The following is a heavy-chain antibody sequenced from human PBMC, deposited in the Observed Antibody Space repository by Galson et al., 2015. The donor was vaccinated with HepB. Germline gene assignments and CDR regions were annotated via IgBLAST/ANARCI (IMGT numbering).Heavy chain of an antibody. CDR2: IKSKSESGTI. J-gene: IGHJ4*02. D-gene: IGHD4-23*01. V-gene: IGHV3-15*01. CDR1: TFIFSTYS. CDR3: TAVRWSGSIDY. Sequence: SLRLSCAASTFIFSTYSMNWVRQAPGKGLEWVARIKSKSESGTIDYAAPVRGRFTISVDYSKATLFLQMNSLRTDDTAVYYCTAVRWSGSIDYWGRGTLVTVSS.